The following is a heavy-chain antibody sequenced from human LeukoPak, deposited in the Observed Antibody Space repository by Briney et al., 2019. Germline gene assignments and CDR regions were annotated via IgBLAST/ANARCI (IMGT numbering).Heavy chain of an antibody. CDR2: IKQDGSEK. CDR1: GFTFSSYW. J-gene: IGHJ5*02. D-gene: IGHD6-13*01. Sequence: GGSLRLSCAASGFTFSSYWMSWVRQAPGKGLEWVANIKQDGSEKYYVDSVKGRFTISRDNAKNSLYLQMNSLSADDTAIYYCARSYSSPNWFDPWGQGILVTVSS. V-gene: IGHV3-7*01. CDR3: ARSYSSPNWFDP.